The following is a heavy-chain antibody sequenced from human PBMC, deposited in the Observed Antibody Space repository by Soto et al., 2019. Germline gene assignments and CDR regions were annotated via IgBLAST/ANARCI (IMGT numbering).Heavy chain of an antibody. V-gene: IGHV3-23*01. CDR3: AKVGIYSYGSYYFDY. J-gene: IGHJ4*02. CDR1: GFTFSSYA. D-gene: IGHD5-18*01. Sequence: GGSLRLSYAASGFTFSSYAMSWVRQAPGKGLEWVSAISGSGGSTYYADSVKGRFTISRDNSKNTLYLQMNSLRAEDTAVYYCAKVGIYSYGSYYFDYWGQGTLVTVSS. CDR2: ISGSGGST.